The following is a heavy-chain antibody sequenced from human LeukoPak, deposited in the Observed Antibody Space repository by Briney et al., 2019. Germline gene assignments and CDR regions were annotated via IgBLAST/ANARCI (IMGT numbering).Heavy chain of an antibody. CDR3: AKSVGITFGGASDAFDI. CDR1: GFTFSSYG. CDR2: ISYDGSNK. Sequence: AGGSLRLSCAASGFTFSSYGMHWVRQAPGKGLEWVAVISYDGSNKYYADSVKGRFTISRDNSKNTLYLQMNSLRAEDTAVYYCAKSVGITFGGASDAFDIWGQGTMVTVSS. V-gene: IGHV3-30*18. D-gene: IGHD3-16*01. J-gene: IGHJ3*02.